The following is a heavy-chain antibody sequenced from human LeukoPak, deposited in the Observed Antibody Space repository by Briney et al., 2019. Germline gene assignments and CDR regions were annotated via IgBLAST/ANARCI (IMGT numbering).Heavy chain of an antibody. CDR2: IYFSGST. V-gene: IGHV4-39*01. CDR1: GGSISSASSY. CDR3: ARLYQGKRPPDY. D-gene: IGHD6-25*01. J-gene: IGHJ4*02. Sequence: SETLSLTCNVSGGSISSASSYWGWIRQPPGKGLEWIGSIYFSGSTYYNPSLKSRVTISVDTSKNQLSLRLRSVTAADTAVYYCARLYQGKRPPDYWGQGTLVTVSS.